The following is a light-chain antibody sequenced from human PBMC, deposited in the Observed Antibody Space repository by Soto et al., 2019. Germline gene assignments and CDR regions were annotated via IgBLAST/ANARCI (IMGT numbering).Light chain of an antibody. V-gene: IGKV4-1*01. CDR2: WAS. Sequence: DIVVTQYPDSLAVSLGERATINCKSSQSVLYSSNNKNYLAWYQQKPGQPPKLLIYWASTRESGIPDRFSGSGSGTEFTLTISSLQAEDLAVYYCQQYDSSPLTFGGGTKVEIK. J-gene: IGKJ4*01. CDR1: QSVLYSSNNKNY. CDR3: QQYDSSPLT.